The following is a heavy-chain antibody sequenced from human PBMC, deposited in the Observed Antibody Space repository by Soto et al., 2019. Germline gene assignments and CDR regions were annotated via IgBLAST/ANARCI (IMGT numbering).Heavy chain of an antibody. CDR3: ARDRRPSIYSGVDV. Sequence: GGSLRLSCAASGFTFSDYAMSWVRQAPGKGLEWVSAIDGSSATTNYADSVKGRFTISRDNSKNTLFLHMSGLRAEDTAVYYCARDRRPSIYSGVDVWAQGSTDTVSS. CDR2: IDGSSATT. CDR1: GFTFSDYA. V-gene: IGHV3-23*01. J-gene: IGHJ6*02. D-gene: IGHD2-2*01.